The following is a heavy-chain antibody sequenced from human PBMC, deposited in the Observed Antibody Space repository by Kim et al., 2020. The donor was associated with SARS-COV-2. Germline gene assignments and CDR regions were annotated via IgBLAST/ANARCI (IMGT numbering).Heavy chain of an antibody. V-gene: IGHV5-51*01. Sequence: GESLKISCKGSGYSFTSYWIGWVRQMPGKGLEWMGIIYPGDSDTRYSPSFQGQVTISADKSISTAYLQWSSLKASDTAMYYCAIDSSGYYSQGPYYFDYWGQGTLVTVSS. CDR1: GYSFTSYW. CDR2: IYPGDSDT. D-gene: IGHD3-22*01. J-gene: IGHJ4*02. CDR3: AIDSSGYYSQGPYYFDY.